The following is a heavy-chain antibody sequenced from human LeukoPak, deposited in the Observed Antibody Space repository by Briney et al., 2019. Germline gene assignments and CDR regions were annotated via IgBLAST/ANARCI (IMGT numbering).Heavy chain of an antibody. CDR1: GFPFSSYW. Sequence: PGGSLRLSCAASGFPFSSYWMTWVRQAPGKGLEWVANIKQDGTEKYYVDSVKGRFTISRDNSKNTLYLQMNSLRAEDTAVYYCAKEGGIAAAGTGAFDIWGQGTMVTVSS. D-gene: IGHD6-13*01. CDR3: AKEGGIAAAGTGAFDI. V-gene: IGHV3-7*03. J-gene: IGHJ3*02. CDR2: IKQDGTEK.